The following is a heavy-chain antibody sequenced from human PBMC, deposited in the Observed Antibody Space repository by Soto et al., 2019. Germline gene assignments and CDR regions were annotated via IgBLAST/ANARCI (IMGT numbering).Heavy chain of an antibody. J-gene: IGHJ4*02. CDR2: IYNGGST. CDR1: GGSISTVNYW. D-gene: IGHD7-27*01. V-gene: IGHV4-30-4*01. CDR3: AKGPAGDKVDS. Sequence: QVQLQESGPGLVKPSQTLSLTCTVSGGSISTVNYWWSWIRQSPDMGLEWIGHIYNGGSTYNNPSLESRVTMSVDTSKNHPSLTFSSVSAADTAVYYGAKGPAGDKVDSWGQGTLVTVSS.